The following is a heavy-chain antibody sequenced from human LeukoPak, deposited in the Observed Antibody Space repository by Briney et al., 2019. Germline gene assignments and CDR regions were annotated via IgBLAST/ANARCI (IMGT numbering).Heavy chain of an antibody. V-gene: IGHV4-4*07. CDR1: GGSISSYY. CDR3: ARTSYYCSGGSCYHYYFDY. J-gene: IGHJ4*02. Sequence: SETLSLTCTVSGGSISSYYWSWIRQPAGKGLEWIGRIYTSGSTNYNPSLKSRVTMSVDTSKSQFPLKLSSVTAADTAVYYCARTSYYCSGGSCYHYYFDYWGQGTLVTVSS. D-gene: IGHD2-15*01. CDR2: IYTSGST.